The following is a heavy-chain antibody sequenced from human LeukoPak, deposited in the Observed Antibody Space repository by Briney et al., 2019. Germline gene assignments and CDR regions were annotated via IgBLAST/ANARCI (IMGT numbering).Heavy chain of an antibody. CDR2: IKQDGSEK. J-gene: IGHJ6*03. V-gene: IGHV3-7*01. D-gene: IGHD1-26*01. CDR3: ARYSGSYYYSYHYYYMDV. Sequence: PGGSLRLSCAASGFTFSSYWMSWVRQAPGKGLEWVANIKQDGSEKYYVDSVKGRFTISRDNAKNSLYLQMNSLRAEDTAVYYCARYSGSYYYSYHYYYMDVWGKGTTVTVSS. CDR1: GFTFSSYW.